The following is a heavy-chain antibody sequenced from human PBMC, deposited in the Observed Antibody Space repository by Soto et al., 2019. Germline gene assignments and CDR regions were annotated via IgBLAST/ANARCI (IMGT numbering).Heavy chain of an antibody. CDR1: GGPISSGGYF. CDR2: ISDSGST. V-gene: IGHV4-31*03. D-gene: IGHD3-22*01. CDR3: ARVGDSSGYYYPFDY. J-gene: IGHJ4*02. Sequence: PSETLSLTCIVSGGPISSGGYFWSWIRQYPGKGLEWIGHISDSGSTYYNTSLKSRITISVDTPKNQFSLKLSSVTAADTAVYYCARVGDSSGYYYPFDYWGQGTLVTVSS.